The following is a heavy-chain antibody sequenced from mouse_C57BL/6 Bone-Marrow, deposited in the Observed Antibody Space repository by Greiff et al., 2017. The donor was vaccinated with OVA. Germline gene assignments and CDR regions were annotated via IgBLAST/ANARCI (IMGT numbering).Heavy chain of an antibody. CDR2: IWRGGST. D-gene: IGHD2-4*01. CDR3: AGGRLRRDYYAMDD. Sequence: QVQLQQPGPGLVQPSPSLSISCTVSGFSLTSYGVHWVRQSPGKGLEWLGVIWRGGSTDYNAAFISRLSTSKDNSTCQVFFKMNSLQADDTAVYYCAGGRLRRDYYAMDDWGQGTSVTVSS. J-gene: IGHJ4*01. V-gene: IGHV2-2*01. CDR1: GFSLTSYG.